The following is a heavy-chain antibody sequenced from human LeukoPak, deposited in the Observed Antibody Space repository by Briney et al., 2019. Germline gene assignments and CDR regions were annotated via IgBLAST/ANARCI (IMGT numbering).Heavy chain of an antibody. D-gene: IGHD3-22*01. CDR1: GFTFSSYA. Sequence: GGSLRLSCAASGFTFSSYAISWVRQAPGKGLEWVSSISGSGGSTYYADSVKGRFTISRDNSKNTLYLQTNSLRAEDTAVYYCAKDHYYNNSGYYYVGPFGYWGQGTLVTVSS. V-gene: IGHV3-23*01. J-gene: IGHJ4*02. CDR3: AKDHYYNNSGYYYVGPFGY. CDR2: ISGSGGST.